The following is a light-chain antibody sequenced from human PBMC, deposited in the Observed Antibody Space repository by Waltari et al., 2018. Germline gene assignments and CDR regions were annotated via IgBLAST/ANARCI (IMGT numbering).Light chain of an antibody. V-gene: IGKV3-20*01. CDR3: QQYGSSRVT. CDR1: QSVSSSY. CDR2: GAS. J-gene: IGKJ4*01. Sequence: EIVLTQSPGTLSLSPGERATLSCRASQSVSSSYLAWYQQKPGQAPRLLIYGASSRATGIPDRFSGSGSVTDFTLTISRLEPEYFAVYYCQQYGSSRVTFGGGTKVEIK.